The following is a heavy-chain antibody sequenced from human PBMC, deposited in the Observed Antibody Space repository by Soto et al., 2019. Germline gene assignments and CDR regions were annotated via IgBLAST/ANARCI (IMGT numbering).Heavy chain of an antibody. V-gene: IGHV3-7*01. CDR2: INEDGSEE. CDR1: GVSISDYW. Sequence: EVQMVESGGGLVQPGGSLRLSCAASGVSISDYWMSWVSQAPGKGLEWVGNINEDGSEENYVDSVKGRFTISRDNARNSLYLQMNSLRVEDTAVYYCCHTWVGGQGTLVTVSS. D-gene: IGHD1-26*01. J-gene: IGHJ4*02. CDR3: CHTWV.